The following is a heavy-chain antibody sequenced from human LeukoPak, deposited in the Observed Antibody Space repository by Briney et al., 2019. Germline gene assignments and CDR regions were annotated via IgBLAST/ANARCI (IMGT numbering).Heavy chain of an antibody. D-gene: IGHD4-17*01. J-gene: IGHJ6*02. V-gene: IGHV1-69*13. Sequence: SVKVSCKASGGTFSSYAISWVRQAPGQGLEWMGGIIPIFGTANYAQKFQGRVTITADESTSTAYMELSSLRSEDTAVYYCAKYDYGEAYYYYGMDVWGQGTTVTVSS. CDR3: AKYDYGEAYYYYGMDV. CDR2: IIPIFGTA. CDR1: GGTFSSYA.